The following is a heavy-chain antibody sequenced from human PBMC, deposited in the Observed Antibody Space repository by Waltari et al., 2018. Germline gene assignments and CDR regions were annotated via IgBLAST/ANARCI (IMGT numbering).Heavy chain of an antibody. V-gene: IGHV4-38-2*01. J-gene: IGHJ6*02. Sequence: QVQLQESGPGLVKPSETLSLTCAVSGYSISSGYYWGWIRQPPGKGLEWIGSIYHSGSTYYNPSLTSRVTISVDTSKNQFSLKLSSVTAADTAVYYCARRGAARLPLDYYYGMDVWGQGTTVTVSS. CDR2: IYHSGST. CDR1: GYSISSGYY. D-gene: IGHD6-6*01. CDR3: ARRGAARLPLDYYYGMDV.